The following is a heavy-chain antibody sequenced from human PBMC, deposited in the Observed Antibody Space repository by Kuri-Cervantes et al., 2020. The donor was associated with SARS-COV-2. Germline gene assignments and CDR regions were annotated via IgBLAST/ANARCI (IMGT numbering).Heavy chain of an antibody. J-gene: IGHJ3*02. Sequence: GGSLRLSCAASGFTFSSYEMNWVRQAPGKGLEWVSAISGSGGSTYYADSVKGRFTISRDNSKNTLYLQMNSLRAEDTAVYYCAKTEQMGGAFDIWGQGTMVTVSS. V-gene: IGHV3-23*01. D-gene: IGHD6-13*01. CDR2: ISGSGGST. CDR1: GFTFSSYE. CDR3: AKTEQMGGAFDI.